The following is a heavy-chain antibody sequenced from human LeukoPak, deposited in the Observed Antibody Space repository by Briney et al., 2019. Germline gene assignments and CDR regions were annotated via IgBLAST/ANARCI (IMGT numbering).Heavy chain of an antibody. CDR3: AKDRDYYYGMDV. J-gene: IGHJ6*02. V-gene: IGHV3-23*01. CDR2: ISGSGGST. CDR1: GFTFSSYS. Sequence: GGSLRLSCAASGFTFSSYSMSWVRQAPGKGLEWVSAISGSGGSTYYADSVKGRFTISRDNSKNTLYLQMNSLRAEDTAVYYCAKDRDYYYGMDVWGQGTTVTVSS.